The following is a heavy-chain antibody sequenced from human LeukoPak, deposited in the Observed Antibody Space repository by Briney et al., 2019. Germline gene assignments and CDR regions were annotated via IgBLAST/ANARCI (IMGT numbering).Heavy chain of an antibody. CDR3: ARESGGGVLGYFDL. J-gene: IGHJ2*01. Sequence: GGSLRLSCAASGFTFSDHCMDWVRQAPGKGLEWVGRTRNKTNSYTTEYAASVKGRFTISRDDSKKSLYLQMNSLKTEDTAVYYCARESGGGVLGYFDLWGRGTLVSVSS. D-gene: IGHD3-10*01. CDR2: TRNKTNSYTT. CDR1: GFTFSDHC. V-gene: IGHV3-72*01.